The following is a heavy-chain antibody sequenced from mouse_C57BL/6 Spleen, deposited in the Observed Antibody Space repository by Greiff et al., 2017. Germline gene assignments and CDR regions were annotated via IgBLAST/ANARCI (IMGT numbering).Heavy chain of an antibody. CDR2: IDPGIGNT. CDR1: GYTFTDYY. Sequence: QVQLQQSGPELVKPGASVKISCKASGYTFTDYYINWVKQRPGQGLEWIGWIDPGIGNTKYNEKFKGKATLTVDTSSSTAYMQRSSLTSEDSAVYFCAREGITTVAPYAMDYWGQGTSVSVSS. V-gene: IGHV1-84*01. D-gene: IGHD1-1*01. CDR3: AREGITTVAPYAMDY. J-gene: IGHJ4*01.